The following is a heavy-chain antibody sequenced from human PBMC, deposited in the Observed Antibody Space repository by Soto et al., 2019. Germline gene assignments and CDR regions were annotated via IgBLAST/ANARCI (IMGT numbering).Heavy chain of an antibody. CDR2: ISGSAGST. J-gene: IGHJ4*02. CDR3: AQDRERDACYEDY. Sequence: EVQLLESGGGLVQPGGSLRLSCVTSGFTFSSYAMSWVRQAPGKGLEWVSVISGSAGSTCYGDSVKGRFTISRDNSKNALYLHMNSLRAEDTAVSYCAQDRERDACYEDYWGQGTLVTASS. D-gene: IGHD3-3*01. CDR1: GFTFSSYA. V-gene: IGHV3-23*02.